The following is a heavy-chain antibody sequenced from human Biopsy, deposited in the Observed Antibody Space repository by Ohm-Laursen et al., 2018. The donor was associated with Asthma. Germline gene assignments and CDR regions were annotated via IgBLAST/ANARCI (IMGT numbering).Heavy chain of an antibody. Sequence: GTLSLTWALSGGPLRGYVWAWIRQPPGKGLEWIGEIPKGGDPALNPSLKSRVTISMDPSKSQFYLSLRSMTAADTAVYYCASGPEWSGLDVWGQGTAVTVSS. V-gene: IGHV4-34*01. CDR3: ASGPEWSGLDV. J-gene: IGHJ6*02. CDR2: IPKGGDP. D-gene: IGHD1-14*01. CDR1: GGPLRGYV.